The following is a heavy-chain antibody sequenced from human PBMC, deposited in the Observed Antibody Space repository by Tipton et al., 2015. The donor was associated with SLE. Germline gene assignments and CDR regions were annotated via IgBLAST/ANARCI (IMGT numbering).Heavy chain of an antibody. J-gene: IGHJ6*03. Sequence: TLSLTCTVSSGSISDSNRYWGWIRQAPGKGLEWIATTYYTGSPYFNPSLKSRVTISVDTSRDQFSLKMTSVTAADTALYYCARGRVVHQWFGYYYMDVWGNGTTVTVSS. V-gene: IGHV4-39*07. D-gene: IGHD3-10*01. CDR3: ARGRVVHQWFGYYYMDV. CDR2: TYYTGSP. CDR1: SGSISDSNRY.